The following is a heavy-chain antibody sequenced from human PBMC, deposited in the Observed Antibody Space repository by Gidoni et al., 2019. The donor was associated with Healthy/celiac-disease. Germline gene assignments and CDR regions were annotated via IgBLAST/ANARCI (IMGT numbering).Heavy chain of an antibody. D-gene: IGHD4-17*01. J-gene: IGHJ3*02. CDR2: PSRSISYI. V-gene: IGHV3-21*01. Sequence: EVQLVESGGGLVKPGGSLRLSCAASGFTFSSRSMNWVRQAPGTGLEWVSPPSRSISYIYYADSVNGRFPISRDNAKNSLYLQMNSLRAVDTAVYYCARARGGYGVTSSFDIWGQGTMVTVSS. CDR1: GFTFSSRS. CDR3: ARARGGYGVTSSFDI.